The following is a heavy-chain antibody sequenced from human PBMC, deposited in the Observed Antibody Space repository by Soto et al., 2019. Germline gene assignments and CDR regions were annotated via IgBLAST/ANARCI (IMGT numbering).Heavy chain of an antibody. CDR1: GGSTNSFY. V-gene: IGHV4-59*01. D-gene: IGHD1-26*01. J-gene: IGHJ6*02. CDR3: GVGAIDYYYHGMDV. CDR2: IYYSGST. Sequence: SETLSLTCTVSGGSTNSFYWSWIRQSPGKGLEWIGYIYYSGSTNYNPSLVSRVTISVDTSKNQFSLKLSSVTAADTAVYYCGVGAIDYYYHGMDVLGQGTRFTVSS.